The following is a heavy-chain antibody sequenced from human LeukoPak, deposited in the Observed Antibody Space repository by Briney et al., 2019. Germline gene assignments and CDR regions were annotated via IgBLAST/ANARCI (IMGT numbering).Heavy chain of an antibody. CDR2: ISYDGSNK. J-gene: IGHJ6*02. Sequence: PGGSLRLSCAASGFTFSSYAMHWVRQAPGKGLEWVAVISYDGSNKYYADSVKGRFTISRDNSKNTLYLQMNGLRAEDTAVYYCARDRYYYDSSGYSNYYYYYGMDVWGQGTTVTVSS. V-gene: IGHV3-30-3*01. CDR1: GFTFSSYA. CDR3: ARDRYYYDSSGYSNYYYYYGMDV. D-gene: IGHD3-22*01.